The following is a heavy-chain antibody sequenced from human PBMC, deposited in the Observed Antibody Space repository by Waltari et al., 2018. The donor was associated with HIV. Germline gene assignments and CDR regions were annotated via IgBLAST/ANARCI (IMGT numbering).Heavy chain of an antibody. Sequence: QVQLQQSGPGLVTPSQTLPLTCAIPGDSLTSNSAAWNWPRQSPSRGLEWLGRTYYRSKWYNDYAVSVKSRITINPDTSKNQFSLQLNSVTPADTAVYYCAWATGTTVDYWGQGTLVTVSS. CDR3: AWATGTTVDY. J-gene: IGHJ4*02. CDR1: GDSLTSNSAA. D-gene: IGHD1-7*01. CDR2: TYYRSKWYN. V-gene: IGHV6-1*01.